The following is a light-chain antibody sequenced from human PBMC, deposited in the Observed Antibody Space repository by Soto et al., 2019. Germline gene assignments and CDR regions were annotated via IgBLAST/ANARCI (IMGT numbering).Light chain of an antibody. CDR1: QSISSW. J-gene: IGKJ3*01. Sequence: DIQMTQSPSTLSASLGDRVTITCRASQSISSWLAWYQQKPGKAPKLLIYDASSLESGVPSRFSGSGSGTELTLTISSLQPDDFATYYCQQYNSYIFTFGHGTKVDIX. CDR3: QQYNSYIFT. V-gene: IGKV1-5*01. CDR2: DAS.